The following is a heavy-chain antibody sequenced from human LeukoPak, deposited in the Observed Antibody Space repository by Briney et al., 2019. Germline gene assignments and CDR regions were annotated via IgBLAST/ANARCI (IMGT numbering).Heavy chain of an antibody. CDR3: AAQTYYYDSSGYYA. D-gene: IGHD3-22*01. J-gene: IGHJ5*02. Sequence: GGSLRLSCAASGFTFSTYEMNWVRQAPGKGLEWVSAISGSGGSTYYADSVKGRFTISRDNSKNTLYLQMNSLRAEDTAVYYCAAQTYYYDSSGYYAWGQGTLVTVSS. V-gene: IGHV3-23*01. CDR2: ISGSGGST. CDR1: GFTFSTYE.